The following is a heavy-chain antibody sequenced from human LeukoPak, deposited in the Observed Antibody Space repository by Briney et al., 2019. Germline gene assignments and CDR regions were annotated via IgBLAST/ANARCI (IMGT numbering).Heavy chain of an antibody. D-gene: IGHD2-15*01. V-gene: IGHV3-30-3*01. Sequence: GGSLRLSCAASGFTFSSYAVHWVRQAPGKGLEWVAVISYDGSNKYYADSVKGRFTISRDNSKNTLYLQMNSLRAEDTAVYYCARDLTPYYYYYGMDVWGQGTTVTVSS. CDR1: GFTFSSYA. J-gene: IGHJ6*02. CDR3: ARDLTPYYYYYGMDV. CDR2: ISYDGSNK.